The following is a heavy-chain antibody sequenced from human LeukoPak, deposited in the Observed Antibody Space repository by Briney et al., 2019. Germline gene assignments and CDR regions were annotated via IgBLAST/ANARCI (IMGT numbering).Heavy chain of an antibody. V-gene: IGHV3-33*01. CDR3: ASTSGWYEPIDY. CDR2: IWYDGSNK. J-gene: IGHJ4*02. CDR1: GFTFSNYG. Sequence: GGSLRLSCEPPGFTFSNYGMHWVRQAPGKGLEWVAVIWYDGSNKYYADSVKGRFTISRDNSKNTLYLQMNSLRAEDTAVYYCASTSGWYEPIDYWGQGTLVTVSS. D-gene: IGHD6-19*01.